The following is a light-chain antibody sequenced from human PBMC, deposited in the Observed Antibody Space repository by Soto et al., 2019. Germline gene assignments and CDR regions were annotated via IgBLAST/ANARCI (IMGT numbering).Light chain of an antibody. CDR3: QQHRSYPVT. CDR2: DAS. V-gene: IGKV1-5*01. Sequence: QMTQSPSILSASVGGRFTSTCRASQGIAIWLSWYQQKPGKAPNLIIYDASNLKSGVPSRFSGSGSGTEFTLTISSLQPEDFASYYCQQHRSYPVTFGGGTKVDVK. CDR1: QGIAIW. J-gene: IGKJ4*01.